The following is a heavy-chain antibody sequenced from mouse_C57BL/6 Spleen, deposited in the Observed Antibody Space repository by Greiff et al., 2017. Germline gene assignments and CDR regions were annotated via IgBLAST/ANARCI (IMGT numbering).Heavy chain of an antibody. Sequence: EVKVVESGGGLVKPGGSLKLSCAASGFTFSDYGMHWVRQAPEKGLEWVAYISSGSSTIYYADTVKGRFTISRDNAKNTLFLQMTSLRSEDTAMXYCARGRITTVVARTYYAMDYWGQGTSVTVSS. CDR2: ISSGSSTI. CDR3: ARGRITTVVARTYYAMDY. V-gene: IGHV5-17*01. CDR1: GFTFSDYG. D-gene: IGHD1-1*01. J-gene: IGHJ4*01.